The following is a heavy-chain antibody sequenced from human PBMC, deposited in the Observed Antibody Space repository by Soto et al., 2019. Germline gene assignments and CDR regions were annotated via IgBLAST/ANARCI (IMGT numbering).Heavy chain of an antibody. D-gene: IGHD6-6*01. CDR2: IIPIFGTA. J-gene: IGHJ4*02. CDR3: ARTPLRIAARPGILGY. V-gene: IGHV1-69*13. CDR1: GGTFSGYA. Sequence: GASVKVSCKASGGTFSGYAISWVRQAPGQGLEWMGGIIPIFGTANYAQKFQGRVTITADESTSTAYMELSSLRSEDTAVYYCARTPLRIAARPGILGYWGKGTLVTAPQ.